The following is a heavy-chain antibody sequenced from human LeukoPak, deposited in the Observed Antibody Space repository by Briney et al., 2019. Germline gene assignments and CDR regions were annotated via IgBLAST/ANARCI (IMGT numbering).Heavy chain of an antibody. Sequence: PSETLSLTCAVYGGSFSGYYWNWIRQPPGKGLEWIGEINHSGRTNYNPSLKSRVTISVDTSKKQFSLKLSSVTAADTAVYYCARDLEHYYDTRRGAFDIWGQGTMVTVSS. CDR3: ARDLEHYYDTRRGAFDI. V-gene: IGHV4-34*01. CDR2: INHSGRT. J-gene: IGHJ3*02. CDR1: GGSFSGYY. D-gene: IGHD3-22*01.